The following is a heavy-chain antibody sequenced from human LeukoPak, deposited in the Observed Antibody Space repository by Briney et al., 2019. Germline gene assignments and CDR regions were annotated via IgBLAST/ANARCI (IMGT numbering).Heavy chain of an antibody. CDR2: ISSSSSYI. Sequence: GGSLRLSCAASGFTFSSYEMNWVRQAPGKGLEWVSSISSSSSYIYYADSVKGRFTISRDNAKNSLYLQMNSLRAEDTAVYYCARDPLESTVTRHIDYWGQGTLVTVSS. J-gene: IGHJ4*02. V-gene: IGHV3-21*01. CDR1: GFTFSSYE. D-gene: IGHD4-17*01. CDR3: ARDPLESTVTRHIDY.